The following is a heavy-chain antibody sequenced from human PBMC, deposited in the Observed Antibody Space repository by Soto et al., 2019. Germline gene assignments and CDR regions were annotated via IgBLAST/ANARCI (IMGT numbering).Heavy chain of an antibody. CDR1: GYTFSNYG. CDR2: ISANNGNT. J-gene: IGHJ3*01. D-gene: IGHD6-6*01. CDR3: ASVGRQVVPNSDNCDL. V-gene: IGHV1-18*01. Sequence: QVPLVQSGAELKKPGASVKVSCKASGYTFSNYGINWVRQAPGQGLGWMGWISANNGNTKYAQKFQSRVTMATDTPASIAHRELRSLSSDDTAVYYCASVGRQVVPNSDNCDLWGQGTTVTVSS.